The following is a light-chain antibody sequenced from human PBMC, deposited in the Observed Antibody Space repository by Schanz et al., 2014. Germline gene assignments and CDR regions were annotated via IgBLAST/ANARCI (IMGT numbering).Light chain of an antibody. J-gene: IGKJ1*01. CDR1: ETVSVDY. CDR3: QQFGKLPWT. V-gene: IGKV3-20*01. CDR2: GAS. Sequence: EIVLTQSPGTLSLSPGEGATLSCRASETVSVDYLAWYQQIPGQAPRLLIYGASIRATGVPDRFSGSGSGTDFTLTISRLEPEDFAVFYCQQFGKLPWTFGQGTKVEIK.